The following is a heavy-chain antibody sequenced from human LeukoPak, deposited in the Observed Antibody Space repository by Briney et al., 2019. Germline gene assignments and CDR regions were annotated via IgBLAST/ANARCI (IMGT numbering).Heavy chain of an antibody. J-gene: IGHJ3*02. CDR2: IRYDGSNK. CDR1: GFTFSSYG. Sequence: PGGSLRLSCAASGFTFSSYGMHWVRQAPGKGLEWVAFIRYDGSNKYYADSVKGRFTISRDDSKNTLYLQMNSLRAEDTALYYCARSAYGDYLGHDTFDMWGQGTMVTVSS. V-gene: IGHV3-30*02. CDR3: ARSAYGDYLGHDTFDM. D-gene: IGHD4-17*01.